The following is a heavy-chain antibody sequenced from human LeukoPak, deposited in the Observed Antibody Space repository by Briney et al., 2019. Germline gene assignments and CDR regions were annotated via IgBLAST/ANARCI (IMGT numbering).Heavy chain of an antibody. CDR2: ISGSGANT. J-gene: IGHJ4*02. V-gene: IGHV3-23*01. CDR1: GFTFSSYA. Sequence: GGSLRLSCAASGFTFSSYAMSWVRQAPGKGLEWVSVISGSGANTYYADSVKGRFTISRDNSKNTLYLQVNSLRAEDTAVYYCAKAKSYYSNYDYWGQGTLVTVSS. D-gene: IGHD4-11*01. CDR3: AKAKSYYSNYDY.